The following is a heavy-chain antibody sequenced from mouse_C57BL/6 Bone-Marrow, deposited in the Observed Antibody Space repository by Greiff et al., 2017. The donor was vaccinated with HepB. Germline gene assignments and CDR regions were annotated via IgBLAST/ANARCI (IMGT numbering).Heavy chain of an antibody. V-gene: IGHV1-26*01. J-gene: IGHJ3*01. CDR3: SNPPWFAY. CDR2: INPNNGGT. Sequence: EVKLQQSGPELVKPGASVKISCKASGYTFTDYYMNWVKQSHGKSLEWIGDINPNNGGTSYNQKFKGKATLTVDKSSSTAYMELRSLTSEDSAVYYCSNPPWFAYWGQGTLVTVSA. CDR1: GYTFTDYY. D-gene: IGHD4-1*01.